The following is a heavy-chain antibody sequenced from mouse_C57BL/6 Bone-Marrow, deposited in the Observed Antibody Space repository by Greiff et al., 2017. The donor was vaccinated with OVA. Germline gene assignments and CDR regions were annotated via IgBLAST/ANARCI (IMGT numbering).Heavy chain of an antibody. CDR1: GFTFSDFY. V-gene: IGHV5-12*01. Sequence: EVKLQESGGGLVQPGGSLKLYCAASGFTFSDFYMYWIRQTPEKRLEWVAYISNGGGSTYYPDTVKGRFTISRDNAKNTLYLQMSRLKSEDTAMYYCARLDAMDYWGQGTSVTVSS. CDR3: ARLDAMDY. CDR2: ISNGGGST. J-gene: IGHJ4*01.